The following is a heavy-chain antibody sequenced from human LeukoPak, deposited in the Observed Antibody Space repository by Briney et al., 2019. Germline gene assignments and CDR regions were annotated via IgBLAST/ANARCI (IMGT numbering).Heavy chain of an antibody. J-gene: IGHJ5*02. Sequence: SETLSLTCTVSGGSISSYYWSWIRQPPGKGLEWIGYISHSGSTNYNASLKSRVTISLDTSKNQFSLNLSSVTAADTAVYYCARSIAAAGIRPFDPWGQGTLVTVSS. CDR1: GGSISSYY. V-gene: IGHV4-59*01. CDR3: ARSIAAAGIRPFDP. CDR2: ISHSGST. D-gene: IGHD6-13*01.